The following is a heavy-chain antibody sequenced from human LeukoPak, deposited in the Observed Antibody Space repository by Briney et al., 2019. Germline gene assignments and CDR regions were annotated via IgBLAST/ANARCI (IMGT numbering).Heavy chain of an antibody. CDR1: GGSLSSYY. CDR2: IYSTGST. J-gene: IGHJ4*02. V-gene: IGHV4-4*07. Sequence: SETLSLTCTVSGGSLSSYYWSWIRQPAGKGLEWIGRIYSTGSTNYNPSLTSRVTMSVDTSKNHFSLKLSSVTAADTAVYYCARTGKLLNFDDWGQGTLVTVSS. D-gene: IGHD2-15*01. CDR3: ARTGKLLNFDD.